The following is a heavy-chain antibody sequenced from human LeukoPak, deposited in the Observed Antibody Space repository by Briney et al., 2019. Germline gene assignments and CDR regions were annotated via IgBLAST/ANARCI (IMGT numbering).Heavy chain of an antibody. CDR1: GGSISSSSYY. CDR2: IYCSGST. CDR3: ARREAAASFYYYYYYMDV. V-gene: IGHV4-39*07. Sequence: SETLSLTCTVSGGSISSSSYYWGWIRQPPGKGLEWIGSIYCSGSTYYNPSLKSRVTISVDTSKNQFSLKLSSVTAADTAVYYCARREAAASFYYYYYYMDVWGKGTTVTISS. D-gene: IGHD6-13*01. J-gene: IGHJ6*03.